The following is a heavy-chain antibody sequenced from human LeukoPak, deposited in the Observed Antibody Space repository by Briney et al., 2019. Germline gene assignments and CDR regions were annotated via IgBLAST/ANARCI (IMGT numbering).Heavy chain of an antibody. CDR2: IRSKAYGGTT. CDR3: TSDLGGRYQLLYAPDY. CDR1: GFTFGDYA. D-gene: IGHD2-2*02. Sequence: GGSLRLSCTASGFTFGDYAMSWFRQAPGKGVEGVGFIRSKAYGGTTEYAASVKGRFTISRDDSKSIAYLQMNSLKTEDTAVYYCTSDLGGRYQLLYAPDYWGQGTLVTVSS. V-gene: IGHV3-49*03. J-gene: IGHJ4*02.